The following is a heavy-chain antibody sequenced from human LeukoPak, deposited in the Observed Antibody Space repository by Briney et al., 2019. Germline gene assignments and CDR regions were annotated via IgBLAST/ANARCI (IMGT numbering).Heavy chain of an antibody. CDR3: VMTQWLAEFDY. D-gene: IGHD6-19*01. CDR1: GFTFSSYW. V-gene: IGHV3-74*01. Sequence: GSLRLSCAASGFTFSSYWMHWVRHAPGKGLVWVSRINSDGRSSSYADSVKGRFTISRDNVKNTLSLQMNSLRAEDTAVYYCVMTQWLAEFDYLGQGTLVTVSS. CDR2: INSDGRSS. J-gene: IGHJ4*02.